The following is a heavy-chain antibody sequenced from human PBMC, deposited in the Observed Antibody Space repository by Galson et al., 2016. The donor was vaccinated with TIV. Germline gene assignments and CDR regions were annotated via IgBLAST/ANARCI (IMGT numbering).Heavy chain of an antibody. V-gene: IGHV3-66*02. J-gene: IGHJ6*02. CDR3: ARDRRHCGNECYLYYYYGMDV. Sequence: SLRLSCAASGLIVSSNYMSWVRQAPGKGLERVSLISSGGSTSYADSVRGRFTISRDNSNNRVYLQMNSVRPEDTAVYYCARDRRHCGNECYLYYYYGMDVWGQGATVTVSS. D-gene: IGHD2-21*01. CDR2: ISSGGST. CDR1: GLIVSSNY.